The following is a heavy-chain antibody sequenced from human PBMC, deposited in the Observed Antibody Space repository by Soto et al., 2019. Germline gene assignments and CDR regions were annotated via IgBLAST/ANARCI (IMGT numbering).Heavy chain of an antibody. J-gene: IGHJ4*02. CDR2: ISGGGSGA. V-gene: IGHV3-23*01. CDR3: AIDLWWYTH. CDR1: GFTFSDHA. Sequence: EVQLLESGGGLVQPGGSLRLSCTASGFTFSDHAMTWVRQAPGKGLEWVSGISGGGSGAYYADSVKGRFTVSRANSKNTLCLQRDSLRAEDTAVYYCAIDLWWYTHWGQGTLVTVSS. D-gene: IGHD2-15*01.